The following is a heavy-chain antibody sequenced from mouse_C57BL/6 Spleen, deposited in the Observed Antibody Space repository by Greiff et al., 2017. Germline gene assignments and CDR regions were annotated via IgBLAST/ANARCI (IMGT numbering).Heavy chain of an antibody. CDR2: ISDGGSYT. Sequence: DVKLVESGGGLVKPGGSLKLSCAASGFTFSSYAMSWVRQTPEKRLEWVATISDGGSYTYYPDNVKGRFTISRDNAKNNLYLQLSNLKSEDTAMYYCAREEDYGSSYGFAYWGQGTLVTVSA. D-gene: IGHD1-1*01. CDR1: GFTFSSYA. V-gene: IGHV5-4*01. J-gene: IGHJ3*01. CDR3: AREEDYGSSYGFAY.